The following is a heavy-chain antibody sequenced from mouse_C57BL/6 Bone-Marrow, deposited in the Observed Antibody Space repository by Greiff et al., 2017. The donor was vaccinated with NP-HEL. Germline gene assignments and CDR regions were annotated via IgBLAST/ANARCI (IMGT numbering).Heavy chain of an antibody. CDR1: GYTFTSYG. Sequence: VQVVESGAELARPGASVKLSCKASGYTFTSYGISWVKQRTGQGLEWIGEIYPRSGNTYYNEKFKGKATLTADKSSSTAYMELRSLTSEDSAVYFCARDDGYYVSHWYFDVWGTGTTVTVSS. J-gene: IGHJ1*03. CDR2: IYPRSGNT. CDR3: ARDDGYYVSHWYFDV. D-gene: IGHD2-3*01. V-gene: IGHV1-81*01.